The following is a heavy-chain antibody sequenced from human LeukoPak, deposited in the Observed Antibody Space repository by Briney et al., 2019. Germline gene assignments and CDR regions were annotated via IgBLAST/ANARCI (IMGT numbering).Heavy chain of an antibody. Sequence: GAVNVSFVDAGCTFKEYRIRWVRQAHRKGGEWMGWISAYNGNTNYTQKVQGRVTITTDTSTTTAYMEMRSLRSDDTAVYYCAREGYSGYGGYYYYGMDVWGKGTTVTVSS. CDR3: AREGYSGYGGYYYYGMDV. CDR1: GCTFKEYR. V-gene: IGHV1-18*01. CDR2: ISAYNGNT. D-gene: IGHD5-12*01. J-gene: IGHJ6*04.